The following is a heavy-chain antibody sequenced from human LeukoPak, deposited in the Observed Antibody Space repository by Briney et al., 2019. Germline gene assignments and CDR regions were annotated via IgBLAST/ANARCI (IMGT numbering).Heavy chain of an antibody. CDR2: INHSGST. CDR3: ARDFSGVNYGSGSSLYY. V-gene: IGHV4-34*01. CDR1: GGSFSGYY. D-gene: IGHD3-10*01. J-gene: IGHJ4*02. Sequence: SETLSLTCAVYGGSFSGYYWSWIRQPPGKGLEWIGEINHSGSTNYNPSLKSRVTISVDKSKNQFSLKLSSVTAADTAVYYCARDFSGVNYGSGSSLYYWGQGTLVTVSS.